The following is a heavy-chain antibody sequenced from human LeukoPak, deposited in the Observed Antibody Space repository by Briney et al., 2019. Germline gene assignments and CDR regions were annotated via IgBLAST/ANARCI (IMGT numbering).Heavy chain of an antibody. Sequence: SETLSLTCTVSGGSISSYYWSWIRQPPGKGLEWIGYIYYSGCTNYNPSLKSRVTISVDTSKNQFSLKLSSVTAADTAVYYCARFQYYYDSSGTWPALDYWGQGTLVTVSS. J-gene: IGHJ4*02. D-gene: IGHD3-22*01. CDR3: ARFQYYYDSSGTWPALDY. V-gene: IGHV4-59*01. CDR1: GGSISSYY. CDR2: IYYSGCT.